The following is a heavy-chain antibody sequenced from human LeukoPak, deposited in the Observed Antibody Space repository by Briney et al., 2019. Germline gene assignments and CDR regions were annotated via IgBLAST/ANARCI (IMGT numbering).Heavy chain of an antibody. CDR3: AGVGYDFWSGSHYYYYMDI. D-gene: IGHD3-3*01. J-gene: IGHJ6*03. V-gene: IGHV4-59*01. CDR1: GGSISSYY. CDR2: IYYSGST. Sequence: SETLFLTCTVSGGSISSYYWSWIRQPPGKGLEWIGYIYYSGSTNYNPSLKSRVTISVDTSKNQFSLKLSSVTAADTAVYYCAGVGYDFWSGSHYYYYMDIWGKGTTVTVSS.